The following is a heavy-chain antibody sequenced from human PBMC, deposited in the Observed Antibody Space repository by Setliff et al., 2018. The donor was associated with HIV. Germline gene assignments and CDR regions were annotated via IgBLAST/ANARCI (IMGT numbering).Heavy chain of an antibody. Sequence: GGSLRLSCSASGFTFSSYAMHWVRQAPGKGLEYVSAISSNGGSTYYADSVKGRFTISRDNAKISLFLQMNSLRAEDTALYYCARDEYGDYEGYYYYYMDVWGKGTTVTVSS. V-gene: IGHV3-64*04. CDR1: GFTFSSYA. CDR3: ARDEYGDYEGYYYYYMDV. CDR2: ISSNGGST. D-gene: IGHD4-17*01. J-gene: IGHJ6*03.